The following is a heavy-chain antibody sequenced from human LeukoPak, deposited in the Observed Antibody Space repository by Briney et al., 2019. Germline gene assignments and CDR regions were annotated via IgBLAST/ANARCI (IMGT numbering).Heavy chain of an antibody. CDR1: GFTFSSYS. D-gene: IGHD2-21*01. Sequence: GGSLRLSCAASGFTFSSYSMNWVRQAPGKGLEWVSYISSSSSTIYYADSVKGRFTISRDNSKNTLYLQMNSLRAEDTAVYYCANYLVVNTGAAYIWGQGTMVTVSS. V-gene: IGHV3-48*01. CDR3: ANYLVVNTGAAYI. J-gene: IGHJ3*02. CDR2: ISSSSSTI.